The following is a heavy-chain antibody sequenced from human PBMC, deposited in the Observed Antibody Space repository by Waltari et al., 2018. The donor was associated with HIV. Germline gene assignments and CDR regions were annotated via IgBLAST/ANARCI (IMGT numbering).Heavy chain of an antibody. D-gene: IGHD2-15*01. CDR2: INPNSGGT. CDR1: GYTFTGYY. Sequence: QVQLVQSGAEVKKPGASVKVSCKASGYTFTGYYMHWVRQAPGQGLEWMGWINPNSGGTNYAQKFQGWVTMTRDTSISTAYMELSRLRSDDTAVYYCARDPRVVAATAGNEPYYYYGMDVWGQGP. V-gene: IGHV1-2*04. CDR3: ARDPRVVAATAGNEPYYYYGMDV. J-gene: IGHJ6*02.